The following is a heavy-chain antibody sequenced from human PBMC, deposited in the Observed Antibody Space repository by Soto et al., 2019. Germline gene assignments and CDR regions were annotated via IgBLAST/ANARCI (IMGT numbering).Heavy chain of an antibody. CDR1: GGSLSGYY. CDR2: INHRGSP. J-gene: IGHJ3*02. Sequence: PSETLSLTCAVNGGSLSGYYWSWIRQSPGKGLEWIGEINHRGSPDYNPSLKSRVTLSIDASMNHVTLELTSVTAADTAVYYCARLTRKTVLRYFDAFDIWGQGTMVTVSS. V-gene: IGHV4-34*01. D-gene: IGHD3-9*01. CDR3: ARLTRKTVLRYFDAFDI.